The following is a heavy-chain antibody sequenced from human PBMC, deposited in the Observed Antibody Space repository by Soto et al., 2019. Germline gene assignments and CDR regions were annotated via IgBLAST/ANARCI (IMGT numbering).Heavy chain of an antibody. CDR2: SSAYNGNT. J-gene: IGHJ4*02. CDR3: ARDSRRYSSSALCDY. Sequence: QVQLVQSGAEVKKPGASVKVSCKASGYTFTSYGISWVRQAPGQGIEWMGWSSAYNGNTNYAQKLQGRVTMTTDTSTSTAYMELRSLRSDDTAVYYCARDSRRYSSSALCDYWGQGTMVTVSS. V-gene: IGHV1-18*04. D-gene: IGHD6-6*01. CDR1: GYTFTSYG.